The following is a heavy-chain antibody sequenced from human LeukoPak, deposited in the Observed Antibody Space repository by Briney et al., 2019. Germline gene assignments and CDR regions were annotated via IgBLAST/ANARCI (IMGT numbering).Heavy chain of an antibody. CDR1: GGSFSGYY. CDR2: IYYSGST. Sequence: SETLSLTCAVYGGSFSGYYWGWIRQPPGKGLEWIGSIYYSGSTYYNPSLKSRVTISVDTSKNQFSLKLSSVTAADTAVYYCAGTYYYGSGSYHPSFDYWGQGTLVTVSS. J-gene: IGHJ4*02. D-gene: IGHD3-10*01. V-gene: IGHV4-39*01. CDR3: AGTYYYGSGSYHPSFDY.